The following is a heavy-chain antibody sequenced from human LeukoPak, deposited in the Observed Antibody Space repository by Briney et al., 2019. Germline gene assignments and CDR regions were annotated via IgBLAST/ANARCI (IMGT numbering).Heavy chain of an antibody. CDR2: INHSGST. CDR3: ARVRGVRGARFDY. D-gene: IGHD3-10*01. V-gene: IGHV4-34*01. CDR1: GGSFSGYY. Sequence: PSETLSLTCAVYGGSFSGYYWSWIRQPPGKGLEWIGEINHSGSTNYNPSLKSRVTISVDTSKNQFSLKLSSVTAADTAVYYCARVRGVRGARFDYWGQGTLVTVSS. J-gene: IGHJ4*02.